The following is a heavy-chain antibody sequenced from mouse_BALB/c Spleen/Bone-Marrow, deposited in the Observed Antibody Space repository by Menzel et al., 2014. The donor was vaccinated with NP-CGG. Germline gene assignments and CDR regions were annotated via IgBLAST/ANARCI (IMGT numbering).Heavy chain of an antibody. J-gene: IGHJ2*01. Sequence: VQLKDSGAELVKPGASVKLSCTASGFNIKDTYMHWVKQRPEKGLEGIGRIDPANGNTKYDPKFQGKATITADTSSNTAYLQLSSLTSEDTAVYYCASYVYGYYFDYWGQGTTLTVSS. CDR1: GFNIKDTY. CDR2: IDPANGNT. V-gene: IGHV14-3*02. CDR3: ASYVYGYYFDY. D-gene: IGHD2-2*01.